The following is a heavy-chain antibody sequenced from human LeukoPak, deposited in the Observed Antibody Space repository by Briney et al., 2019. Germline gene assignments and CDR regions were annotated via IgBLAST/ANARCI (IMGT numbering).Heavy chain of an antibody. J-gene: IGHJ3*02. CDR1: GGSISSYY. D-gene: IGHD4-17*01. V-gene: IGHV4-59*08. CDR2: IYYSGST. Sequence: PSETLSLTCTVSGGSISSYYWSWLRQPPGKGLEWIGYIYYSGSTNYNPSLKSRVTISVDTSKNQFSLKLSSVTAADTAVYYCARQGRLRDAFDIWGQGTMVTVSS. CDR3: ARQGRLRDAFDI.